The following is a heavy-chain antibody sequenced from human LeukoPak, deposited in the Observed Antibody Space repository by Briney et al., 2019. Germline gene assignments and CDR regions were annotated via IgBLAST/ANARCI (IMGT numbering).Heavy chain of an antibody. D-gene: IGHD6-13*01. V-gene: IGHV4-34*01. CDR3: ARKEGGQLVNTRRWFDP. CDR2: INHSGST. CDR1: GGSISSYY. J-gene: IGHJ5*02. Sequence: PSETLSLTCTVSGGSISSYYWSWIRQPPGKGLERIGEINHSGSTNYNPSLKSRVTISVDTSKNQFSLKLRSVTAADTAVYYCARKEGGQLVNTRRWFDPWGQGTLVTVSS.